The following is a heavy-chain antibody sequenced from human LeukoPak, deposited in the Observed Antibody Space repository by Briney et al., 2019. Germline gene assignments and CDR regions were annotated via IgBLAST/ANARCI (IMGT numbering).Heavy chain of an antibody. Sequence: GASVKVSCKASGYTFTSYGISWVRQAPGQGLEWMGLISAYNGNTNYAQKLQGRVTMTTDTSTSTAYMELRSLRSDDTAVYYCARVGYYYDSEGFDYWGQGTLVTVSS. D-gene: IGHD3-22*01. CDR3: ARVGYYYDSEGFDY. CDR2: ISAYNGNT. V-gene: IGHV1-18*01. CDR1: GYTFTSYG. J-gene: IGHJ4*02.